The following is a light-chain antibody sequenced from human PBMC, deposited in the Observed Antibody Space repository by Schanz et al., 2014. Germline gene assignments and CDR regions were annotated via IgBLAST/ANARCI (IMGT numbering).Light chain of an antibody. CDR3: QSYDSSLSGWV. J-gene: IGLJ3*02. CDR2: DNN. V-gene: IGLV1-40*01. CDR1: SSNIGAGYD. Sequence: QSVLTQPPSVSGAPGQRVTISCSGSSSNIGAGYDVHWYQQLPGTAPKLLIYDNNSRPSGVPDRFSGSKSGTSASLAITGLQAEDEAVYYCQSYDSSLSGWVFGGGTKLTVL.